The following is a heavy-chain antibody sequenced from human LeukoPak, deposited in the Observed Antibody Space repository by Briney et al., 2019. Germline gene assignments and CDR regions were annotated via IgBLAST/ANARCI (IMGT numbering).Heavy chain of an antibody. J-gene: IGHJ4*02. CDR3: ARGGELPFDY. D-gene: IGHD1-26*01. Sequence: GGSLRLSCAASGFTFSNFAMIWVRQAPGKGLEWVSAISSSGIHTYYADSVRGRFTISRDNAKNSLYLQMNSLRAEDTAVYYCARGGELPFDYWGQGTLVTVSS. CDR1: GFTFSNFA. V-gene: IGHV3-21*01. CDR2: ISSSGIHT.